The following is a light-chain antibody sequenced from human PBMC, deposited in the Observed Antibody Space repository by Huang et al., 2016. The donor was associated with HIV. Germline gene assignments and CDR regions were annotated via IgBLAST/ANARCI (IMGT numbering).Light chain of an antibody. V-gene: IGKV3-15*01. CDR2: GAY. Sequence: ETVMTQSPATLSVSPGERATLSCRASQSVSGNLAWYQQKHGQAPRLLIFGAYTRAPGIPARFSGSGSGTEFTLTISNLQSEDFAVYYCHQYGSSPWTFGRGTKVEIK. CDR3: HQYGSSPWT. J-gene: IGKJ1*01. CDR1: QSVSGN.